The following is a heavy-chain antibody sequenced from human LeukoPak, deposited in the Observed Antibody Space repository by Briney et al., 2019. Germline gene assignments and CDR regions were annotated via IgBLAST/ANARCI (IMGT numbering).Heavy chain of an antibody. CDR2: ISVSGNT. CDR3: AKAPVTTCSGAYCYPFDY. Sequence: GGSLRLSCAATGFTLSSYAMSWVRQAPGKGLEWVSAISVSGNTYHADSVKGRFTISRDSSKNTLYLQMNRLRAEDAAVYYCAKAPVTTCSGAYCYPFDYWGQGTLVTVSS. D-gene: IGHD2-21*01. V-gene: IGHV3-23*01. CDR1: GFTLSSYA. J-gene: IGHJ4*02.